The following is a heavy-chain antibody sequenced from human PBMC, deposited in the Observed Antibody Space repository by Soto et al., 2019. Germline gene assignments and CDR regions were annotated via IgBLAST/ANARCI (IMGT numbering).Heavy chain of an antibody. CDR3: AMTLKGYFYGMDV. D-gene: IGHD2-21*02. CDR2: INGGNGNT. V-gene: IGHV1-3*05. Sequence: QVQLVQSGAEEKKPGASVKVSCMPSGHSFSTYAMNWVRQAPGQRLEWMGWINGGNGNTRLSQKFQDRVTMTRDTPGSTAYMELSSLRSDDTAVYYGAMTLKGYFYGMDVWGQGTTVTVSS. J-gene: IGHJ6*02. CDR1: GHSFSTYA.